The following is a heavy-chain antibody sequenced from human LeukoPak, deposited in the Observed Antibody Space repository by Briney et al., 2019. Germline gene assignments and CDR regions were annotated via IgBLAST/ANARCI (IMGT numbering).Heavy chain of an antibody. V-gene: IGHV3-74*01. Sequence: GGSLRLSCAASGFTFRSYWMHWVRQAPGEGLVWVSRINYDGSDTGFPDSVKGRFTISRDNAKNTLYLQMNSLRAEDTAVYYCARVDGVRDAFDIWGQGTLVTVSS. J-gene: IGHJ3*02. D-gene: IGHD3-10*01. CDR1: GFTFRSYW. CDR3: ARVDGVRDAFDI. CDR2: INYDGSDT.